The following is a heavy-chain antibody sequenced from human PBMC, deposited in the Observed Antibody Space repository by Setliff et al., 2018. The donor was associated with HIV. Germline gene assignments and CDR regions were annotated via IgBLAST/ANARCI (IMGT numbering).Heavy chain of an antibody. CDR2: ISRDGIEK. D-gene: IGHD1-7*01. V-gene: IGHV3-7*03. CDR3: ATDRGTY. J-gene: IGHJ4*02. CDR1: GFTFSSYS. Sequence: GGSLRLSCAASGFTFSSYSMNWVRQAPGKGLEWMASISRDGIEKYYLDSVRGRFSISRDNAKNSLYLHMNSLRAEDTAVYYCATDRGTYWGQGTLVTVSS.